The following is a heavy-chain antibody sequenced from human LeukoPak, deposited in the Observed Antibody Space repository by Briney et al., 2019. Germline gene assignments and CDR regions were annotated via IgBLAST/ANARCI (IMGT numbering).Heavy chain of an antibody. CDR3: ARGYFGSGSNDAFDI. Sequence: ASVKVSCKSSGYTFTGYYIHWVRQAPGQGLEWMGWINPNSGGTKYAQRFQGRVTMTRDTSIGTAYMDLSRLRSDDTAVYHCARGYFGSGSNDAFDIWGQGTMVTVSS. D-gene: IGHD3-10*01. CDR2: INPNSGGT. CDR1: GYTFTGYY. J-gene: IGHJ3*02. V-gene: IGHV1-2*02.